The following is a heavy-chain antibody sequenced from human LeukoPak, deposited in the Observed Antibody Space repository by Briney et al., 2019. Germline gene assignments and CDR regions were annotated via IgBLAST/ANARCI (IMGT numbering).Heavy chain of an antibody. D-gene: IGHD6-6*01. CDR2: IIPIFGTA. CDR1: GGTFSSYA. V-gene: IGHV1-69*05. J-gene: IGHJ5*02. Sequence: SVKVSFKASGGTFSSYAISWVRQAPGQGLEWMGGIIPIFGTANYAQKFQGRGTITTDESTSTAYMELSSLRSEDTAVYYCARDHPLEEFEGSSSPNWFDPWGQGTLVTVSS. CDR3: ARDHPLEEFEGSSSPNWFDP.